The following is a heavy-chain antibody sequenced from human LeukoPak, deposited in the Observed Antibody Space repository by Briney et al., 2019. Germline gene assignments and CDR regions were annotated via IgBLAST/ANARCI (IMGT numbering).Heavy chain of an antibody. V-gene: IGHV1-2*02. Sequence: GASVKVSCKASGYTFTSYYIHWVRQAPGQGLEWMGWINPNSGGTNYAQKFQGRVTMTRDTSISTAYMELSRLRSDDTAVYYCAREEIVVVPAAIQDWFDPWGQGTLVTVSS. CDR2: INPNSGGT. CDR1: GYTFTSYY. CDR3: AREEIVVVPAAIQDWFDP. J-gene: IGHJ5*02. D-gene: IGHD2-2*02.